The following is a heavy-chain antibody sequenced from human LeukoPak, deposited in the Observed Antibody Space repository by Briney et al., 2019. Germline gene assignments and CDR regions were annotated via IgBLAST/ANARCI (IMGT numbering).Heavy chain of an antibody. CDR2: INHSGST. V-gene: IGHV4-34*01. Sequence: SETLSLTCAVYGGSFSGYYWSWIRQPPGKGLEWIGEINHSGSTNYNPSLKSRVTISVDTSKNQFSLKLSSVTAADTAVYYCARDLAASILTGYYFDYWGQGTLVTVSS. CDR1: GGSFSGYY. D-gene: IGHD3-9*01. CDR3: ARDLAASILTGYYFDY. J-gene: IGHJ4*02.